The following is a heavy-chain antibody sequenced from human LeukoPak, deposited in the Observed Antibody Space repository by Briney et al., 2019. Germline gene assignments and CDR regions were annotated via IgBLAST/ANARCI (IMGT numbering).Heavy chain of an antibody. D-gene: IGHD3-22*01. CDR1: GYTFTSYY. Sequence: ASVKVSCKASGYTFTSYYMHWVRQAPGQGLEWMGIINPSGGSTSYAQKFQGRVTMTRDTSTSTVYMELSSLRSEDTAVYYCARDRCDYDSSGYSTHYMDVWGKGTTVTVSS. V-gene: IGHV1-46*01. CDR3: ARDRCDYDSSGYSTHYMDV. CDR2: INPSGGST. J-gene: IGHJ6*03.